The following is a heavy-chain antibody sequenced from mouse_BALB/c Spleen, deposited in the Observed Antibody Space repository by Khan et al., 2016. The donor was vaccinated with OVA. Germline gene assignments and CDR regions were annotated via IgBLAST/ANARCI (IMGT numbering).Heavy chain of an antibody. CDR2: IDPANGNT. D-gene: IGHD1-1*02. V-gene: IGHV14-3*02. CDR3: ARGGWSYTMDY. J-gene: IGHJ4*01. Sequence: LPLEASGAELVKPGASVKLSCTASGFNIEDTYIHWVMQRPEQGLEWIGRIDPANGNTKSDPKFQGKATITADTSSTTAYLQLSSLTPEDTAVYYCARGGWSYTMDYWGQGTSVTVSS. CDR1: GFNIEDTY.